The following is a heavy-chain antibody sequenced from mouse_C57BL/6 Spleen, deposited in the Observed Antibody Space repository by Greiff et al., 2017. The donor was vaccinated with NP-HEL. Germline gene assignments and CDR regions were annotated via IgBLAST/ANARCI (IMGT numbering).Heavy chain of an antibody. Sequence: VQLQQSGAELVRPGASVKLSCTASGFNIKDDYMHWVKQRPEQGLEWIGWIDPENGDTEYASKFQGKATITADTSSNTAYLQLSSLTSEDTAVYYCTVYYSHYWGQGTTLTVSS. CDR3: TVYYSHY. D-gene: IGHD2-12*01. CDR2: IDPENGDT. V-gene: IGHV14-4*01. CDR1: GFNIKDDY. J-gene: IGHJ2*01.